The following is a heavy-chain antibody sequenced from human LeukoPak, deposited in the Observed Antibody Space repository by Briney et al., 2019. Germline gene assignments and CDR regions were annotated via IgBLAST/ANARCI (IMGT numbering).Heavy chain of an antibody. CDR1: GFTFNNYW. D-gene: IGHD3-16*01. CDR3: VFTSDV. CDR2: IYSGGST. Sequence: GGSLRLSCAASGFTFNNYWMHRVRQAPGKGLEWVSVIYSGGSTYYADSVKGRFTISRDNSKNTLYLQMNSLRAEDTAVYYCVFTSDVWGQGTTVTVSS. V-gene: IGHV3-53*01. J-gene: IGHJ6*02.